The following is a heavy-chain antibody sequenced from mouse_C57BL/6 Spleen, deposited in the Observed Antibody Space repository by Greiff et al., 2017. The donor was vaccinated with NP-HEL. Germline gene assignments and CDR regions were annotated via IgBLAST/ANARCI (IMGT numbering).Heavy chain of an antibody. V-gene: IGHV1-80*01. J-gene: IGHJ2*01. D-gene: IGHD4-1*01. CDR2: IYPGDGDT. CDR3: ARGGLGRVYFDY. Sequence: VQLQQSGAELVKPGASVKISCKASGYAFSSYWMNWVKQRPGKGLEWIGQIYPGDGDTNYNGKFKGKATLTADKSSSTAYMQLSSLTSEDSAVYFCARGGLGRVYFDYWGQGTTLTVSS. CDR1: GYAFSSYW.